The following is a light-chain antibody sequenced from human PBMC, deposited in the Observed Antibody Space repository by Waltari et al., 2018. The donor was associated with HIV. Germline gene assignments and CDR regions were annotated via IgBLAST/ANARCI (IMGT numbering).Light chain of an antibody. Sequence: DIQLTQSPSILSASVGTRVTITCRTSQGISSYLACYQQKPGKAPQLLRYAGSTLQSGDPSRISGSGSETEFTLTISSLQPEDCATYYCQQLKSNTQIRFGGGTKVGIK. J-gene: IGKJ4*02. V-gene: IGKV1-9*01. CDR2: AGS. CDR3: QQLKSNTQIR. CDR1: QGISSY.